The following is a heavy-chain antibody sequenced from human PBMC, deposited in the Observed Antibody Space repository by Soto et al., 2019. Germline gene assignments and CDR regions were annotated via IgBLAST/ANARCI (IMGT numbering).Heavy chain of an antibody. Sequence: QVQLVESGGGVVQPGRSLRLSCAASGFTFSSYAMHWVRQAPGKGLEWVAVISYDGSNKYYADSVKGRFTISRDNSKNTLYLQMNSLRAEDTAVYYCAGAYEGDFFGYWGQGVLVTASS. D-gene: IGHD3-16*01. V-gene: IGHV3-30-3*01. CDR1: GFTFSSYA. CDR3: AGAYEGDFFGY. CDR2: ISYDGSNK. J-gene: IGHJ4*02.